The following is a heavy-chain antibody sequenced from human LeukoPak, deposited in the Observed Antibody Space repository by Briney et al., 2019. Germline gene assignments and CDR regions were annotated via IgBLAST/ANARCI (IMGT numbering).Heavy chain of an antibody. D-gene: IGHD3-3*01. V-gene: IGHV3-23*01. CDR1: GFTFSGHA. J-gene: IGHJ4*02. CDR3: VKDLWPAGNRGGYYSPFDY. CDR2: ISESGDAT. Sequence: GGSLRLSCAASGFTFSGHAMSWVRQAPGKGLEWVSAISESGDATNYADSVRGRFTISRDNSKNTVHLQLNSLRAADTAVYYRVKDLWPAGNRGGYYSPFDYWGQGTLVTVSS.